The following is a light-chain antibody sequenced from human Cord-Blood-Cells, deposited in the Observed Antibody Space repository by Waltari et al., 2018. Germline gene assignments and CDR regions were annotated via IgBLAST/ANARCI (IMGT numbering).Light chain of an antibody. CDR2: WAS. CDR1: QSVLYSSNNKNY. CDR3: QQYYSTPPT. V-gene: IGKV4-1*01. J-gene: IGKJ4*01. Sequence: DIVMTQSLDSLSVSLGERATINCKSSQSVLYSSNNKNYLAWYQQKPGQPPKLPIYWASTRESGVPDRFSGSGSGTDFTLTISSLQAEDVAVYDCQQYYSTPPTFGGGTKVEIK.